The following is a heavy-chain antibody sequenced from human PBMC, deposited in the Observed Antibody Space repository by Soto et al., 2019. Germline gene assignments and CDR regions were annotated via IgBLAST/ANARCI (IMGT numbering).Heavy chain of an antibody. V-gene: IGHV3-23*01. J-gene: IGHJ4*02. CDR2: ISGSGGST. CDR3: XXXXXXXXXXXDY. CDR1: GFTFSNYA. Sequence: EVQLLESGGGLVQPGGSLRLSCAASGFTFSNYAVTWVRQAPGKGLEWVSTISGSGGSTYYADSVKGRFTISRDNSKNTLYLQMNSLRAEDTAVYXXXXXXXXXXXXXDYWGQGTLVTVSS.